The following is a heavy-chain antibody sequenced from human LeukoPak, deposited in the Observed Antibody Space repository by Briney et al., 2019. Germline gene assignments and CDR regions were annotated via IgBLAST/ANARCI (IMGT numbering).Heavy chain of an antibody. D-gene: IGHD3-22*01. Sequence: PSETLSLTCAVSGYSISSGYYWGWIRQPPGKGLEWIGSIYHSGSTYYNPSLKSRVTISVDTSKNQFSLKLSSVTAADTAVYYCARGYHYDSSTVGRYRFDPWGQGTLVTVSS. CDR1: GYSISSGYY. CDR3: ARGYHYDSSTVGRYRFDP. V-gene: IGHV4-38-2*01. J-gene: IGHJ5*02. CDR2: IYHSGST.